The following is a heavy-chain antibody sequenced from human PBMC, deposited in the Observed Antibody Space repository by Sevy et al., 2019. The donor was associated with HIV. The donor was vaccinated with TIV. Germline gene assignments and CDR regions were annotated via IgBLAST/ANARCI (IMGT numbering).Heavy chain of an antibody. CDR3: ARGVTVTTVPYYVDY. Sequence: SETLSLTCAVYSGSFSAYYWSWIRQPPGKGLEWIGEINHSGSTNCNPSLKSRVTISLHTSKNQFSLKLTSVTAADTTVYYCARGVTVTTVPYYVDYWGQGTLVTVSS. D-gene: IGHD4-4*01. CDR1: SGSFSAYY. CDR2: INHSGST. V-gene: IGHV4-34*01. J-gene: IGHJ4*02.